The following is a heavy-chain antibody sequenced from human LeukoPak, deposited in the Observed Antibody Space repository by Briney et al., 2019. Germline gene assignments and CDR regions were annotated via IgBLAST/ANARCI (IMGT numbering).Heavy chain of an antibody. CDR3: ARVGEDGYNNRNYAFDI. J-gene: IGHJ3*02. Sequence: SVKVSCKASGGTFSSYTNSWVRQAPGQGLEWMGRIIPILGIANYAQKFRGRVTITADKSTSTAYMGLSSLRSEDTAVYYCARVGEDGYNNRNYAFDIWGQGTMVTVSS. CDR1: GGTFSSYT. D-gene: IGHD5-24*01. CDR2: IIPILGIA. V-gene: IGHV1-69*02.